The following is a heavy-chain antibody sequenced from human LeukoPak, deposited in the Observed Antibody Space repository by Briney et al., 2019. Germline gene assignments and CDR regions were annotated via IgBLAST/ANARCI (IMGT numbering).Heavy chain of an antibody. J-gene: IGHJ4*02. V-gene: IGHV4-59*12. Sequence: SETLSLICTVSGGSISSYYWSWIRQPPGKGLEWIGYIYHSGSPNYNPSLKSRVTISVDRSKNQFSMKLSSVTAADTAVYYCARGGIGYDSDYWGQGTLVTVSS. CDR3: ARGGIGYDSDY. CDR1: GGSISSYY. CDR2: IYHSGSP. D-gene: IGHD5-12*01.